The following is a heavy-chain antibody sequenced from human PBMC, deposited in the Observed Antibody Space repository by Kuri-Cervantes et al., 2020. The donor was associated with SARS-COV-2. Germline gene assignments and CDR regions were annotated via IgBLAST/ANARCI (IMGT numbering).Heavy chain of an antibody. D-gene: IGHD1-1*01. J-gene: IGHJ4*02. CDR1: GFTFDDYT. Sequence: ETLSLTCAASGFTFDDYTMHWVRQAPGKGLEWVSLISWDGGSTYYADSVKGRFTISRDNSKNSLYLQMNSLRTEDTALYYCAKDKGDRRNEVYYFDYWGQGTLVTVSS. CDR3: AKDKGDRRNEVYYFDY. CDR2: ISWDGGST. V-gene: IGHV3-43*01.